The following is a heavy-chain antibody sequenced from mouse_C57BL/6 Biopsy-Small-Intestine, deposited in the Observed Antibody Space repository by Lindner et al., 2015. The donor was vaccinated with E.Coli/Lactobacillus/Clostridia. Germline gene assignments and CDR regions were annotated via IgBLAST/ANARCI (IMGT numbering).Heavy chain of an antibody. D-gene: IGHD2-1*01. CDR1: GYTFTDYY. CDR3: TRGGNFVQFDY. V-gene: IGHV1-19*01. J-gene: IGHJ2*02. CDR2: INPDNGVT. Sequence: VQLQESGPVLVKPGASVKMSCKASGYTFTDYYMNWVKQSHRKSLEWIGVINPDNGVTNYNRKFEGKATWTVDKSSSTAYMELNSLTSEDSAVYYCTRGGNFVQFDYWGQGTSLTVSS.